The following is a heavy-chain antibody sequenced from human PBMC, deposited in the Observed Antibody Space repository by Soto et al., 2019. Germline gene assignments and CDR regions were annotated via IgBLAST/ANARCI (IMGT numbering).Heavy chain of an antibody. V-gene: IGHV2-5*02. CDR3: AHRVHYSDNWNSAYFDY. CDR2: IYWDDDK. CDR1: GFSLSTSGVG. J-gene: IGHJ4*02. Sequence: QITLKESGPPLVKPTQTLTLTCTFSGFSLSTSGVGVGWIRQPPGKALEWLVIIYWDDDKRYSPSLKSRLTVTKDTSKNQVVLTMTNMDPVDTATYYCAHRVHYSDNWNSAYFDYWGQGTLVTVSS. D-gene: IGHD1-1*01.